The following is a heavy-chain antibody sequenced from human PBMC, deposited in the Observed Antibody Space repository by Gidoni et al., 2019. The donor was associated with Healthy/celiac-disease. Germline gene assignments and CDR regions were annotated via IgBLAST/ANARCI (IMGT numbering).Heavy chain of an antibody. V-gene: IGHV4-34*01. CDR2: INHSGST. Sequence: QVQLQQWGAGLLKPSETLSLTCAVYGGSFSGYYWSWIRQPPGKGLEWIGEINHSGSTNYNPSLKSRVTISVDTSKNQFSLKLSSVTAADTAVYYCARGRPSNSGSYTFDYWGQGTLVTVSS. CDR3: ARGRPSNSGSYTFDY. CDR1: GGSFSGYY. J-gene: IGHJ4*02. D-gene: IGHD1-26*01.